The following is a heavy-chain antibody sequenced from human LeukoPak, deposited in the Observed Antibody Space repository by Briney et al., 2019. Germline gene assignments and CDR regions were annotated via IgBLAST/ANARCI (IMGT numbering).Heavy chain of an antibody. CDR1: GGSISSGGSY. V-gene: IGHV4-30-2*01. J-gene: IGHJ4*02. CDR2: IDHSGSA. D-gene: IGHD2-15*01. CDR3: AIHRYSRIDY. Sequence: SETLSLTCTVSGGSISSGGSYWSWIRQPPGKGLEWIGYIDHSGSAYYNPSLKSRVTISVDTSKNQFSLKLSSVTAADTAVYYCAIHRYSRIDYWGQGTLVTVSS.